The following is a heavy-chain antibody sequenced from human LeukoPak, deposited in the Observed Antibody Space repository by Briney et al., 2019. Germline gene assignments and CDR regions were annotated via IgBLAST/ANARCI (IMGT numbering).Heavy chain of an antibody. D-gene: IGHD4-17*01. CDR1: GYTFTSYG. V-gene: IGHV1-18*01. CDR2: ISTYNGDT. CDR3: ARDFYGPNY. J-gene: IGHJ4*02. Sequence: GASVKVSCKTSGYTFTSYGISWVRQAPGQGLEWMGWISTYNGDTNYAQKLQDRVTMTTDTSTSTVYMELRSLRSDDTAVYYCARDFYGPNYWGQGTLVTVSS.